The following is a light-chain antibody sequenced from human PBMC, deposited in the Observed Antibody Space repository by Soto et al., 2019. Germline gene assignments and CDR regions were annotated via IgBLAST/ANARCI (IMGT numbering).Light chain of an antibody. CDR1: QNISNY. CDR3: QQFDGSLWT. Sequence: EIVLTQSPATLSLSPGIRATLSCRASQNISNYLIWYQQKPGQAPRLLIYDVSNRATGIPARFSGSGSGTDFTLTISSLEPEDFAVYCCQQFDGSLWTFGPGTKVDIK. J-gene: IGKJ1*01. CDR2: DVS. V-gene: IGKV3-11*01.